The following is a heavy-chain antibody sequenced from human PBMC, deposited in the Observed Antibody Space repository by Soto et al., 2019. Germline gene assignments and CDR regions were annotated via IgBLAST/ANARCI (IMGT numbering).Heavy chain of an antibody. CDR2: SSAYNGNT. CDR3: ARDGIVVVPAATNFYYYGMDV. D-gene: IGHD2-2*01. CDR1: GYTFTSYG. Sequence: QVQLVQSGAEVKKPGASVKVSCKASGYTFTSYGISWVRQAPGQGLEWMGWSSAYNGNTNYAQKLQGRDTMNTDTSTSTAYMELRSLRSDNTAGYDCARDGIVVVPAATNFYYYGMDVWGQGTTVTVSS. J-gene: IGHJ6*02. V-gene: IGHV1-18*04.